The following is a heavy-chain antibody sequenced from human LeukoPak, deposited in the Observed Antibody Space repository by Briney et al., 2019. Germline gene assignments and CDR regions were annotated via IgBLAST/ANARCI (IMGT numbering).Heavy chain of an antibody. D-gene: IGHD4-23*01. CDR2: VYSSGST. V-gene: IGHV4-39*01. CDR1: GGSISSSSYY. J-gene: IGHJ4*02. Sequence: SETLSLTCTVSGGSISSSSYYWGWIRQPPGKGLGWIGSVYSSGSTTYNPSLKSRVTISVDTSKNQFSLKLTSVTAADTAVYYCARITPGGNSGDYWGQGTLVTVSS. CDR3: ARITPGGNSGDY.